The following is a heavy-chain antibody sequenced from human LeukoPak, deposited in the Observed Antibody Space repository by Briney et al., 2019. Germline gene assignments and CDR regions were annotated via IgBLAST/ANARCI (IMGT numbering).Heavy chain of an antibody. Sequence: ASVKVSCKASGNIFTGYYIHWVRQAPGQGLEWMGWINPNSGGTNYAQKFQGRVTMTRDTSISTVYMELSSLRSEDTAVYYCARGGWYAYFDYWGQGTLVTVSS. CDR3: ARGGWYAYFDY. CDR2: INPNSGGT. J-gene: IGHJ4*02. V-gene: IGHV1-2*02. D-gene: IGHD6-19*01. CDR1: GNIFTGYY.